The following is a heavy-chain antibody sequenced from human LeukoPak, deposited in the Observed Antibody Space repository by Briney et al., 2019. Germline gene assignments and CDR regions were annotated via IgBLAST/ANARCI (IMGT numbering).Heavy chain of an antibody. CDR1: GDSIGSYF. Sequence: PSETLSLTCTVSGDSIGSYFWSWIRQSPGKGLEWIGHIYHSGSTNYNPSLKSRVTISIDTSKNQFSLKLTSVTSVDTAVYYCARDGPAYTSRWYDYYYGLDVWAKGPRSPSP. D-gene: IGHD2-2*01. V-gene: IGHV4-59*01. J-gene: IGHJ6*02. CDR2: IYHSGST. CDR3: ARDGPAYTSRWYDYYYGLDV.